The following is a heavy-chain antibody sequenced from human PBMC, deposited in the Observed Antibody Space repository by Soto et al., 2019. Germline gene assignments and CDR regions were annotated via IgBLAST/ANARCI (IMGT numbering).Heavy chain of an antibody. CDR2: INHSGST. J-gene: IGHJ6*02. Sequence: SETLSLTCAVYGGSFSGYYWSWIRLPPGKGLEWIGEINHSGSTNYNPSLKSRVTISVDTSKSQFSLKLSSVTAADTAVYYCAGGDYYHSSGYYFYYYTMDVWGQGTTVTVSS. D-gene: IGHD3-22*01. V-gene: IGHV4-34*01. CDR3: AGGDYYHSSGYYFYYYTMDV. CDR1: GGSFSGYY.